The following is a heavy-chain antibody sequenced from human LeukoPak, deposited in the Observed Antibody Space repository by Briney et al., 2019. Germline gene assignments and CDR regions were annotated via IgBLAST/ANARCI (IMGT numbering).Heavy chain of an antibody. CDR2: IKQDGSEK. Sequence: GGSLRLSCAASGFTFSSYWMSWVRQAPGKGLEWVANIKQDGSEKYYVDSVKGRFTISRDNAKNSLYLQMNSLRAEDTAVYHCARDPSSYYYYMDVWGKGTTVTVSS. J-gene: IGHJ6*03. CDR3: ARDPSSYYYYMDV. CDR1: GFTFSSYW. V-gene: IGHV3-7*01.